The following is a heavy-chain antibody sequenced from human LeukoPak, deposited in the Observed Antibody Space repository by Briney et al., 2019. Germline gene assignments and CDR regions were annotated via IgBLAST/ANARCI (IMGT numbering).Heavy chain of an antibody. CDR1: GGSITMYY. J-gene: IGHJ6*03. D-gene: IGHD1-1*01. V-gene: IGHV4-59*01. Sequence: PSETPSLTCTVSGGSITMYYWTWIRQPPGKGLEWIGYVDHTGSTNFNPSLNGRVSISRDTTKNLFSLRLRSVTAADTAVYFCARGRVSSSTWYSTYYYYFHMDVWGKGTTVTVSS. CDR3: ARGRVSSSTWYSTYYYYFHMDV. CDR2: VDHTGST.